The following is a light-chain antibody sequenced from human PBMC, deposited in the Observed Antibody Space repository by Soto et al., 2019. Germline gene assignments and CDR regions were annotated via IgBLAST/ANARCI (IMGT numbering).Light chain of an antibody. CDR1: QSVFWDSNNKNY. J-gene: IGKJ2*01. Sequence: DSAMTQTPDSLAVSLGERATINCKSSQSVFWDSNNKNYLAWYQQKPGQPPKLLMYWASARESGVPNRFSGGVSGTDVTLTISSLQAEDVAVYYCQQFYSIPETFGQGTKLEIK. CDR3: QQFYSIPET. V-gene: IGKV4-1*01. CDR2: WAS.